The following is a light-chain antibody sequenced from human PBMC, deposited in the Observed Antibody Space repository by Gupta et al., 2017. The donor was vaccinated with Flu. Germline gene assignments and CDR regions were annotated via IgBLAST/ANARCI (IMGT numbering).Light chain of an antibody. Sequence: IVLTQSPGTLSLSPGERATLSCRASQGVSSGYLAWYQQKPGRAPRLLIYGASRRATGIPHRFSGSGSGTDFTLTISRLEPEDFAVYYCQHYGSSPYSFGQGTKLEIK. CDR3: QHYGSSPYS. CDR1: QGVSSGY. V-gene: IGKV3-20*01. CDR2: GAS. J-gene: IGKJ2*03.